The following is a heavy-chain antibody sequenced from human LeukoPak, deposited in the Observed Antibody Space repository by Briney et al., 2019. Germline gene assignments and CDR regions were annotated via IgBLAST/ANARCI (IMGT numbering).Heavy chain of an antibody. J-gene: IGHJ6*02. V-gene: IGHV4-39*07. CDR2: IYYSGST. Sequence: PSETLSLTCTVSGGSISSSSYYWGWIRQPPGKGLEWIGSIYYSGSTYYNPSLKSRVTISVDTSKNQFSLKLSSVTAADTAVYYCARDRSYDILTGYSVSEASGMDVWGQGTTVTVSS. D-gene: IGHD3-9*01. CDR3: ARDRSYDILTGYSVSEASGMDV. CDR1: GGSISSSSYY.